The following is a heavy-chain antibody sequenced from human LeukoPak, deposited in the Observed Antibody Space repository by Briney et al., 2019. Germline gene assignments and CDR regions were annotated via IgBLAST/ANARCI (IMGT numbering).Heavy chain of an antibody. CDR1: GFTFSSYE. D-gene: IGHD3-22*01. Sequence: GGSLRLSCAASGFTFSSYEMNWVRQAPGKGLEWVSYITTSGSTTYYADSVKGRFTISRDNAKNSLFLQMNSLRAEDTAVYYCAREAYDSSLYWGQGTLVTVSS. CDR3: AREAYDSSLY. V-gene: IGHV3-48*03. J-gene: IGHJ4*02. CDR2: ITTSGSTT.